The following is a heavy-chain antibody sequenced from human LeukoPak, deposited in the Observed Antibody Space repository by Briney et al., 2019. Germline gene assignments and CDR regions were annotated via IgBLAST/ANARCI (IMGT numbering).Heavy chain of an antibody. V-gene: IGHV4-34*01. J-gene: IGHJ4*02. CDR2: INHSGST. CDR1: GGSISSGGYY. D-gene: IGHD3-22*01. Sequence: PSETLSLTCAVSGGSISSGGYYWSWIRQPPGKGLEWIGEINHSGSTNYNPSLKSRVTISVDTSKNQFSLKLSSVTAADTAVYYCARENYYDSSGYDHWGQGTLVTVSS. CDR3: ARENYYDSSGYDH.